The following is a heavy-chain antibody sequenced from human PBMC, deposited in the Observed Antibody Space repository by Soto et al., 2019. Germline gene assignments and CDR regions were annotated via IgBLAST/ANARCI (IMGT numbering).Heavy chain of an antibody. CDR1: GFTFSSYS. J-gene: IGHJ4*02. V-gene: IGHV3-48*01. CDR3: ARVVRYPPRFDY. Sequence: EVQLVESGGGLVQPGGSLRLSCAASGFTFSSYSMNWVRQAPGKGLEWGSYISSSSSTIYYADSVKGRLTISRDNAKNSLYLQMNSLRAEDTAVYYCARVVRYPPRFDYWGQGTLVTVSS. D-gene: IGHD3-9*01. CDR2: ISSSSSTI.